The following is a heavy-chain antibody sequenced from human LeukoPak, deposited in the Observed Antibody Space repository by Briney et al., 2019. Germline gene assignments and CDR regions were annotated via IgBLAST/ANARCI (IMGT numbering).Heavy chain of an antibody. CDR1: GGSFSGYY. Sequence: SETLSLTCAVYGGSFSGYYWSWIRQPPGKGLEWIGEINHSGSTYYNPSLKSRVTISVDTSKNQFSLKLSSVTAADTAVYYCASPMYYYGSSGYYASCWGQGTLVTVSS. CDR2: INHSGST. CDR3: ASPMYYYGSSGYYASC. V-gene: IGHV4-34*01. D-gene: IGHD3-22*01. J-gene: IGHJ4*02.